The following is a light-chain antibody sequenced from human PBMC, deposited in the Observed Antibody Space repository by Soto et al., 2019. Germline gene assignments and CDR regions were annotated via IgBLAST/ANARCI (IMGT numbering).Light chain of an antibody. J-gene: IGKJ5*01. V-gene: IGKV3-20*01. Sequence: EIVLTQSPGTLSLSPGERATLSCRPSQSVSSSYLAWYQQKPGQAPGPLIYGASSRATGIPDRFSGSGSGTDFTLTISRLEPEDFAVYFCQQYGNSPITFGQGTRLEIK. CDR2: GAS. CDR3: QQYGNSPIT. CDR1: QSVSSSY.